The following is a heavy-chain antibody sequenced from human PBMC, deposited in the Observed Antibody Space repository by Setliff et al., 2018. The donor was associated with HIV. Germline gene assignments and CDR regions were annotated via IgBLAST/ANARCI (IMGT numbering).Heavy chain of an antibody. V-gene: IGHV3-30*18. CDR2: MSTGGDIK. CDR3: AKDPTTGAVAVYYFDY. D-gene: IGHD6-19*01. J-gene: IGHJ4*02. Sequence: GGSLRLSCAATGFTFSSYVLHWVRQAPGKGLEWVAVMSTGGDIKIYTDSVKGRFTISKDNSKNTLYLQMNSLRAEDTAVYYCAKDPTTGAVAVYYFDYWGQGTLVTVSS. CDR1: GFTFSSYV.